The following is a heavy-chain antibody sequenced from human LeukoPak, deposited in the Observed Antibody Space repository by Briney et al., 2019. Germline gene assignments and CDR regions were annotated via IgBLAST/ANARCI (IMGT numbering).Heavy chain of an antibody. CDR3: ARGWHGSSSGEYYFDY. CDR1: GGSFSGYY. Sequence: SETLSLTCAVYGGSFSGYYWSWIRQPPGKGLEWIGEINHSGSTNYNPSLKSRVTISVDTSKNQFSLKLSSVTAADTAVYYCARGWHGSSSGEYYFDYWGQGTLVTVSS. D-gene: IGHD6-6*01. J-gene: IGHJ4*02. CDR2: INHSGST. V-gene: IGHV4-34*01.